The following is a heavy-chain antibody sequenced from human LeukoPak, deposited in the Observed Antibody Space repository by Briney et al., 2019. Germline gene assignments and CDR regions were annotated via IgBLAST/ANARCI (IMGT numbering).Heavy chain of an antibody. CDR2: ISAYNGNT. CDR1: GYTFTSYG. V-gene: IGHV1-18*01. CDR3: ARDFPAYYYGSGRSFDY. Sequence: ASVKVSCKASGYTFTSYGISWVRQAPGQGLEWMGRISAYNGNTNYAQKLQGRVTMTTDTSTSTAYMELRSLRSDDTAVYYCARDFPAYYYGSGRSFDYWGQGTLVTVSS. J-gene: IGHJ4*02. D-gene: IGHD3-10*01.